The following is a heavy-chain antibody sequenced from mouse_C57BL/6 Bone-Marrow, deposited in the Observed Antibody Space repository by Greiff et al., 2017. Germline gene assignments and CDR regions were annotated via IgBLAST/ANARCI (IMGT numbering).Heavy chain of an antibody. CDR3: ARCGLRNGYYAMDY. Sequence: QVQLQQPGAELVKPGASVKLSCKASGYTFTSYWMHWVKQRPGQGLEWLGMIHPNSGSTNYNEKFKSKATLTVDKSSSTAYMQLSRRTSEDSAVYYCARCGLRNGYYAMDYGGQGTSVTVSA. CDR1: GYTFTSYW. D-gene: IGHD2-4*01. V-gene: IGHV1-64*01. J-gene: IGHJ4*01. CDR2: IHPNSGST.